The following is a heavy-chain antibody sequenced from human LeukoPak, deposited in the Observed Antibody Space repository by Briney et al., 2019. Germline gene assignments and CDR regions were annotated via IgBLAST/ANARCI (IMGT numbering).Heavy chain of an antibody. J-gene: IGHJ4*02. CDR2: IIPIFGTA. D-gene: IGHD2-15*01. CDR3: ARDSGYDCSGGSCYGPYFFDY. Sequence: GASVKVSCKASGYTFTSYGISWVRQAPGQGLEWMGGIIPIFGTANYAQKFQGRVAITADESTSTAYMELSSLRSEDTAVYYCARDSGYDCSGGSCYGPYFFDYWGQGTLVTVSS. V-gene: IGHV1-69*13. CDR1: GYTFTSYG.